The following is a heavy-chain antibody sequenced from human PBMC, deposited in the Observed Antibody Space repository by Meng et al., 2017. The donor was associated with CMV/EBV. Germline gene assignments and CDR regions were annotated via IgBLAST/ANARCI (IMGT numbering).Heavy chain of an antibody. CDR1: GFTFSSYG. CDR3: AKEIVEATIYYYYGMDV. D-gene: IGHD1-26*01. Sequence: GESLKISCAASGFTFSSYGMHWVRQAPGKGLEWVAFIRYDGSNKYYADSVKGRFTISRDNSKNTLYLQMNSLRAEDTAVYYCAKEIVEATIYYYYGMDVWGQGTTVTVSS. J-gene: IGHJ6*02. V-gene: IGHV3-30*02. CDR2: IRYDGSNK.